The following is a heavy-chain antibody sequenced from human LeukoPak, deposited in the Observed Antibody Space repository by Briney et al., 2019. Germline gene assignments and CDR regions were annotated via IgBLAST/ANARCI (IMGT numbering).Heavy chain of an antibody. V-gene: IGHV3-23*01. J-gene: IGHJ4*02. CDR2: ISGNGVST. D-gene: IGHD2-15*01. CDR1: GFTFRSYA. Sequence: GGSLRLSCAASGFTFRSYAVSWVRQASGKGLEGVLVISGNGVSTHYADSVKGRFTISRDNSMNTLYLQMNSLRAEDTAVYYCARDRLGNCSGGSCYSGFDYWGQGTLVTVSS. CDR3: ARDRLGNCSGGSCYSGFDY.